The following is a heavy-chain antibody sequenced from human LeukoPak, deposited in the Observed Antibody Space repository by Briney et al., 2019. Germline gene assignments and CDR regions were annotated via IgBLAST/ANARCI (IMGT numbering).Heavy chain of an antibody. J-gene: IGHJ2*01. CDR1: GYTFTSYY. CDR2: TNPSGGST. D-gene: IGHD2-2*01. CDR3: AREERERSSGVVVPAASLWDFDL. Sequence: ASVKVSSKASGYTFTSYYMHWVRQAPGQGLEWMGITNPSGGSTSYAQKFQGRVTMTRDTSTSTVYMELSSLGSEDTAVYYCAREERERSSGVVVPAASLWDFDLWGRGTLVTVSS. V-gene: IGHV1-46*01.